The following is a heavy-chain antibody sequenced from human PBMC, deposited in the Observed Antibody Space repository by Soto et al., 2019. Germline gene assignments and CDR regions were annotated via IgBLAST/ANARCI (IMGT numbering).Heavy chain of an antibody. CDR1: GFTVSSYE. Sequence: GGALRLSCGASGFTVSSYEMNWVRQAPGKGLEWVSYISSSGSTIYYADSVKGRFTISRDNAKNSLYLQMNSLRAEDTAVYYCARQDEYYYGMDVWGQGTKVTVSS. CDR3: ARQDEYYYGMDV. CDR2: ISSSGSTI. J-gene: IGHJ6*02. D-gene: IGHD2-15*01. V-gene: IGHV3-48*03.